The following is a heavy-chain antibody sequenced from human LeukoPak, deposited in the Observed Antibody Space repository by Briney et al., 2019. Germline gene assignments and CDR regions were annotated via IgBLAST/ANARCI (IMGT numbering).Heavy chain of an antibody. CDR2: IDPDSGGT. CDR3: ARDRGMNWFHP. J-gene: IGHJ5*02. CDR1: GYTFTGYY. Sequence: ASVKVSCKASGYTFTGYYMHWVRQVPGQGLEWMGRIDPDSGGTNYAQRFQDWVTMTRDTSISTAYMELSRLRSDDTAVYYCARDRGMNWFHPWGQGTLVTVSS. V-gene: IGHV1-2*04. D-gene: IGHD3-10*01.